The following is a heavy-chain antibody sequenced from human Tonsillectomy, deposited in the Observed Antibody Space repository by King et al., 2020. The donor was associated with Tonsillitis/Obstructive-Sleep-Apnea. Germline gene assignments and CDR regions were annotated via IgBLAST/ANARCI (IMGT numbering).Heavy chain of an antibody. V-gene: IGHV3-9*01. CDR3: AKDTRLGELSSIGDAFDI. CDR2: ISWNSGRI. Sequence: VQLVESGGGLVQPGRSLRLSCAGSGFTFDDYAMHWVRQTPGKGLEWVSGISWNSGRIGCAASVKGRFTISRDNAKNSLYLQMNSLRVEDTALYYCAKDTRLGELSSIGDAFDIWGQGTKVTVSS. CDR1: GFTFDDYA. D-gene: IGHD3-16*02. J-gene: IGHJ3*02.